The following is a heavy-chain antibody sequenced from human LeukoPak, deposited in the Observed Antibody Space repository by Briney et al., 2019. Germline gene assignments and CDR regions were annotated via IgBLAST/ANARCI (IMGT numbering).Heavy chain of an antibody. Sequence: SETLSLTCTVSGGSINSYYWSWIRQPPGKGLEWNGYISYSGSTNYNPSLKSRVTISVDTSKNQFSLKLSSVTAADTAVYYCARLKIGGVAATYYFDYWGQGTLVTVSS. CDR2: ISYSGST. J-gene: IGHJ4*02. CDR1: GGSINSYY. CDR3: ARLKIGGVAATYYFDY. V-gene: IGHV4-59*08. D-gene: IGHD2-15*01.